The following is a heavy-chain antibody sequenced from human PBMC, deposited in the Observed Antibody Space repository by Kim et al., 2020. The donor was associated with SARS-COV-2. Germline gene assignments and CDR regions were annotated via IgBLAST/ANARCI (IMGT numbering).Heavy chain of an antibody. CDR1: GGSISSGGYS. J-gene: IGHJ5*02. CDR2: IYYSGST. CDR3: ARQVHHVGSGTGWFDP. Sequence: SETLSLTCAVSGGSISSGGYSWSWIRQPPGKGPEWIGYIYYSGSTYYNPSLKSRVTISVDRSKNQFSLKLSSVTAADTAVYYCARQVHHVGSGTGWFDPWGQGTLVTISS. V-gene: IGHV4-30-2*01. D-gene: IGHD1-26*01.